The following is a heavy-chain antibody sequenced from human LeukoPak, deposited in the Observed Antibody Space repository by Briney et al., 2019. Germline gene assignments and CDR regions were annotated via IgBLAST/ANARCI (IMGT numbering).Heavy chain of an antibody. J-gene: IGHJ4*02. CDR1: GYSFTSYW. V-gene: IGHV5-51*01. CDR3: ARVPVVPAAISGYFDY. D-gene: IGHD2-2*01. Sequence: GESLKISCKGSGYSFTSYWIGWVRQMPGKGLGWMGIIYPGDSDTRYSPSFQGQVTISADKSISTAYLQWSSLKASDTAMYYCARVPVVPAAISGYFDYWGQGTLVTVSS. CDR2: IYPGDSDT.